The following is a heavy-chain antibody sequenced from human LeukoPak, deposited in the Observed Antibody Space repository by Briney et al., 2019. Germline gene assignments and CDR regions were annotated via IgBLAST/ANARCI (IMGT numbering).Heavy chain of an antibody. Sequence: SETLSLTCTVSGGSISSSSYYWGWIRQPPGKGLEWIGEIYHSGSTNYNPSLKSRVTISVDKSKNQFSLKLSSVTAADTAVYYCARDLYYYDSSGVGYFDYWGQGTLVTVSS. CDR1: GGSISSSSYY. D-gene: IGHD3-22*01. CDR3: ARDLYYYDSSGVGYFDY. J-gene: IGHJ4*02. CDR2: IYHSGST. V-gene: IGHV4-39*07.